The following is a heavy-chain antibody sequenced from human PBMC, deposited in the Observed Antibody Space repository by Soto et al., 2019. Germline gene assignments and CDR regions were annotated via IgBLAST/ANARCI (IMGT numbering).Heavy chain of an antibody. CDR2: INPSSGAT. CDR3: ARWYYYDSSGYYQTTYAFDI. D-gene: IGHD3-22*01. J-gene: IGHJ3*02. CDR1: GYTFTNYY. Sequence: ASVKVSCKGTGYTFTNYYMHWVRQAPGQGLEWMGTINPSSGATDYAQKFQGRVTMTSDTSTSTVYMELNSLRAEDTAVYYCARWYYYDSSGYYQTTYAFDIWGQGTMVTVSS. V-gene: IGHV1-46*01.